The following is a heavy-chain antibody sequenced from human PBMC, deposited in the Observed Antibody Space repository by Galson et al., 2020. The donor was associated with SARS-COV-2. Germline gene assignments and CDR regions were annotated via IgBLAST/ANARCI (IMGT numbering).Heavy chain of an antibody. Sequence: TGGSLRLSCAASGFTFSSYDMHWVRQAPGKGLEWVAVISYDGSNKYYADSVKGRFTISRDNSKNTLYLQMNSLRAEDTAVYYCARAGGGSYYAAFDYWGQGTLVTVSS. CDR2: ISYDGSNK. D-gene: IGHD1-26*01. CDR1: GFTFSSYD. J-gene: IGHJ4*02. CDR3: ARAGGGSYYAAFDY. V-gene: IGHV3-30-3*01.